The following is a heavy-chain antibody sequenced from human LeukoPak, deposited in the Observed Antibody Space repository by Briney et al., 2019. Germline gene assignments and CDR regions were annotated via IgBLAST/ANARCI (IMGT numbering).Heavy chain of an antibody. Sequence: SETLSLTCTVSGGSISSYYWSWIRQPPGKGLEWIGYIYYSGSTNYNPSLKSRVTISVDTSKNQFSLKLSSVTAADTAVYYCARHSGYSSGWYRFSWFDPWGQGTMVTVSS. V-gene: IGHV4-59*08. CDR3: ARHSGYSSGWYRFSWFDP. CDR1: GGSISSYY. CDR2: IYYSGST. D-gene: IGHD6-19*01. J-gene: IGHJ5*02.